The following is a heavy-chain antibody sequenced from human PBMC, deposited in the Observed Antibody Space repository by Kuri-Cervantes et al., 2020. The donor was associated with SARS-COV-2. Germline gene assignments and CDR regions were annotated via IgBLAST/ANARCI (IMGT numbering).Heavy chain of an antibody. J-gene: IGHJ5*02. CDR1: GGSLSSYD. CDR2: IYKSGIT. D-gene: IGHD3-3*01. V-gene: IGHV4-59*01. Sequence: GPLRPSCIVSGGSLSSYDWSWIRQPPGKGLEWIGDIYKSGITNSHLSLKNRVPISVDTSKNQFSLRLSSGTAADTAVYFCAKYGKGDYLSTYFGRWSLFDPWGQGTLVTVSS. CDR3: AKYGKGDYLSTYFGRWSLFDP.